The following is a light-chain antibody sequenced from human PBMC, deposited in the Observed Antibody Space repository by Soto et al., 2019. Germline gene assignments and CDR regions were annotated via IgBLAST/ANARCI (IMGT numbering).Light chain of an antibody. V-gene: IGKV3-15*01. CDR2: GAS. J-gene: IGKJ2*01. CDR3: QQYNNWLMYT. Sequence: EIVMTQSPATLSVSPGERATLSCRASQSVSSNLAWYQQKTGQAPRLLIYGASTRATGIPARFIGSGSGTEFPLTISRLQSEDFAVYYCQQYNNWLMYTFGQGTKLEIK. CDR1: QSVSSN.